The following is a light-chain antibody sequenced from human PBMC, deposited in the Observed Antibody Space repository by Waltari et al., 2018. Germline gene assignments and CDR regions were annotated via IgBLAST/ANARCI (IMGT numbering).Light chain of an antibody. Sequence: EIVVTQSPATLSLSPGERATPPCRASETVDTNISWYQQKPGQPPKLLISGASTRATDIPPRFSGSGSGTEFTLSISSLQSEDFAVYYCHQYKNWPPWTFGQGTKVEIK. CDR3: HQYKNWPPWT. CDR1: ETVDTN. V-gene: IGKV3-15*01. J-gene: IGKJ1*01. CDR2: GAS.